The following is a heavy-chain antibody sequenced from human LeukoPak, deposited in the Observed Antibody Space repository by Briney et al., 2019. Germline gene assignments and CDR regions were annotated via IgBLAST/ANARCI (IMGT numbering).Heavy chain of an antibody. CDR1: GGSISSGSYY. CDR3: AREEMATSPSLLRYYYYYMDV. D-gene: IGHD5-24*01. J-gene: IGHJ6*03. CDR2: IYTSGST. Sequence: SETLSLTCTVSGGSISSGSYYWSWIRQPAGKGLEWIGRIYTSGSTNYNPSLKSRVTISVDPSKNQFSLKLSSVTAADTAVYYCAREEMATSPSLLRYYYYYMDVWGKGTTVT. V-gene: IGHV4-61*02.